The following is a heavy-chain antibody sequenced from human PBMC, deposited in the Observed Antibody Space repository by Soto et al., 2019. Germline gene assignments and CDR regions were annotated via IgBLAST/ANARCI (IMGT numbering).Heavy chain of an antibody. J-gene: IGHJ5*02. CDR2: IYYSGST. CDR3: ARGKALAGSYYNRPPRFDP. V-gene: IGHV4-61*01. CDR1: GGSVSSGSYY. Sequence: PSETLSLTCTVSGGSVSSGSYYWSWIRQPPGKGLEWIGYIYYSGSTNYNPSLKSRVTISVDTSKNQFSLKLSSVTAADTAVYYCARGKALAGSYYNRPPRFDPWGQGTLVTLAS. D-gene: IGHD3-10*01.